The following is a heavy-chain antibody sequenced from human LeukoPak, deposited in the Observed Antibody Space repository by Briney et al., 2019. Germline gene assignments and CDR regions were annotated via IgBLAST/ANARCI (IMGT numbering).Heavy chain of an antibody. CDR3: ARAPYGEDYFDY. J-gene: IGHJ4*02. CDR2: IYYSGST. V-gene: IGHV4-59*01. Sequence: SETLSLTCAVYGGSFSGYYWSWIRQPPGKGLEWIGYIYYSGSTNYNPSLKSRVTISVDTSKNQFSLKLSSVTAADTAVYYCARAPYGEDYFDYWGQGTLVTVSS. CDR1: GGSFSGYY. D-gene: IGHD4-17*01.